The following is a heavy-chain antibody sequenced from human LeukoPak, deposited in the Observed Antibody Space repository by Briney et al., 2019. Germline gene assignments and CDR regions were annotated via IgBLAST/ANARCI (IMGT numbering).Heavy chain of an antibody. V-gene: IGHV7-4-1*02. CDR3: ARFRNDYGDYPGDFDY. Sequence: GASVMVSCKASGYTFTSYAMDWVRQAPGQGLEWMGWINTNTGNPTYAQGFTGRFVFPLDTSVSTAYLQISSLKAEDTAVYYCARFRNDYGDYPGDFDYWGQGTLVTVSS. CDR2: INTNTGNP. D-gene: IGHD4-17*01. CDR1: GYTFTSYA. J-gene: IGHJ4*02.